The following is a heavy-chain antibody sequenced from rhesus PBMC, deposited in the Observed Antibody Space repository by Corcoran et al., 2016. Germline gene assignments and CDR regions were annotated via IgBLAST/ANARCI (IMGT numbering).Heavy chain of an antibody. V-gene: IGHV4-169*02. CDR1: GGSISSSY. Sequence: QLQLQESGPGLVKPAETLAATCAVSGGSISSSYWSWIRQAPGTGLEVIGSIYGSGICTNYHPSLMSRVTLSVDTSKNPLSLKLSSVTAADTAVSYCARAPLEWWSFDYWGQGVLVTVSS. D-gene: IGHD2-39*02. CDR3: ARAPLEWWSFDY. J-gene: IGHJ4*01. CDR2: IYGSGICT.